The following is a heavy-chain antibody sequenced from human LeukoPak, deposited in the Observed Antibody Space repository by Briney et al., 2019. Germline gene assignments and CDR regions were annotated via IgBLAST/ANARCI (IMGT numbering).Heavy chain of an antibody. V-gene: IGHV1-18*01. J-gene: IGHJ4*02. CDR1: GYTFTSYG. D-gene: IGHD3-10*01. Sequence: ASVKVSCKASGYTFTSYGIIWVRQAPGQGLEWMGWISGYNDNTKYAQKLQGRVTMTTDTSTSTAYMELRSLRSDDTAVYYCARATGRVVRGITWRYFDYWGQGTLVTVSS. CDR3: ARATGRVVRGITWRYFDY. CDR2: ISGYNDNT.